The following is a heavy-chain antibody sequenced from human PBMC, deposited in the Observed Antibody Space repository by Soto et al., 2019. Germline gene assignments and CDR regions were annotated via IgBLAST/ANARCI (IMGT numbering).Heavy chain of an antibody. J-gene: IGHJ5*01. CDR1: GGSIDSYY. V-gene: IGHV4-59*01. CDR2: ICYSGST. D-gene: IGHD3-10*01. CDR3: ARGVSSFDL. Sequence: SETLSLTCTVSGGSIDSYYWSWIRQPPGKGLEWLGYICYSGSTNYNPSLKSRGTISLDTSENKFSLNLRSVTAADTAVYYCARGVSSFDLWGQGTLVTVSS.